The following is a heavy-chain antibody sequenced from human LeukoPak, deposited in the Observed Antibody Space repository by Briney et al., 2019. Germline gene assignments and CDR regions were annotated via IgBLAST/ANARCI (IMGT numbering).Heavy chain of an antibody. Sequence: SETLSLTCTVSGGSISSSSYYWGWIRQPPGKGLEWIGSIYYSGSTYYNPSLKSRVTISVDTSKNQFSLKLSSVTAADTAVYYCARLRGPRASFDYWGQGTLVTVSS. J-gene: IGHJ4*02. CDR3: ARLRGPRASFDY. CDR2: IYYSGST. V-gene: IGHV4-39*01. CDR1: GGSISSSSYY.